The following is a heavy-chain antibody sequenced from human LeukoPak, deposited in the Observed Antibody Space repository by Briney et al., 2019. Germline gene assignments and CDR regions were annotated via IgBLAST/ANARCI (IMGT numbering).Heavy chain of an antibody. CDR3: ARGTSTIVATFSY. D-gene: IGHD5-12*01. CDR2: ISHSGTT. V-gene: IGHV4-38-2*02. CDR1: GYSISSAYY. Sequence: SETLSLTCTVSGYSISSAYYWGWIRQPPGKGLEWIGSISHSGTTYHSPSLKSRVTVSLATSKNQFSLRLSSVTAADTAVYYCARGTSTIVATFSYWGQGTLITVSS. J-gene: IGHJ4*02.